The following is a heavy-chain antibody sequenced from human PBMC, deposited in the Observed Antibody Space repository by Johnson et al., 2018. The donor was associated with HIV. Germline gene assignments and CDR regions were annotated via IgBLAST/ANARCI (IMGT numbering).Heavy chain of an antibody. CDR1: GFAFSSDA. J-gene: IGHJ3*02. CDR3: AKGEGYCGGDCLEAFDI. D-gene: IGHD2-21*01. CDR2: ISASGDST. V-gene: IGHV3-23*04. Sequence: VQLVESGGGLVQPGGSLRLSCAASGFAFSSDAMSWVRQAPGQGLEYVSAISASGDSTYYADSVKGRFTISRESSKNTLYLEMNILRAEDTAASYCAKGEGYCGGDCLEAFDIGGQGTVVTVAS.